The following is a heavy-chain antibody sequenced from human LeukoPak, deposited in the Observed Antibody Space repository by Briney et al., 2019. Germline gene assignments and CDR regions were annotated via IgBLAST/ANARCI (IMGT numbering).Heavy chain of an antibody. D-gene: IGHD3-3*01. J-gene: IGHJ6*02. CDR3: AKAYDFWSGYSKGGSDYYYGMDV. CDR1: GFTFSSYA. CDR2: ISGSGGST. Sequence: GGSLRLSCAASGFTFSSYAMSWVRQAPGKGLEWVSAISGSGGSTYYADSVKGRFTISRDNSKNTLYLQMNSLRAEDTAVYYCAKAYDFWSGYSKGGSDYYYGMDVWGQGTTVTVSS. V-gene: IGHV3-23*01.